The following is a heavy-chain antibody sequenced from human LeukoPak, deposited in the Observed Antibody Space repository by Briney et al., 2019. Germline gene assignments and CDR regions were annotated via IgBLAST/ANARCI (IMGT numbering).Heavy chain of an antibody. D-gene: IGHD1-26*01. Sequence: SETLSLTCAVSGYSISGGYYWGWIRQPPGKGLEWIGYIYYSGSTNYNPSLKSRVTISINASKNQFSLKLSSVTAADTAVYYCARGGSYYGYFDYWGQGTLVTVSS. CDR2: IYYSGST. J-gene: IGHJ4*02. CDR3: ARGGSYYGYFDY. CDR1: GYSISGGYY. V-gene: IGHV4-61*08.